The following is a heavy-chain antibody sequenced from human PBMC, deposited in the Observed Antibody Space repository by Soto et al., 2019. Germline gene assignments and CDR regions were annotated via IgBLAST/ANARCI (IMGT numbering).Heavy chain of an antibody. CDR3: AQDPSRTTTNRNFDF. V-gene: IGHV3-23*01. Sequence: PGEALKISCAASGFTFSSYSMNWVRQAPGKGLEWVSAISGGGGSAYHADSVKGRFTISRDNSKNTLYLQMNSLRVEDTAVYYCAQDPSRTTTNRNFDFWGQGTLVTVSS. CDR2: ISGGGGSA. J-gene: IGHJ4*02. CDR1: GFTFSSYS.